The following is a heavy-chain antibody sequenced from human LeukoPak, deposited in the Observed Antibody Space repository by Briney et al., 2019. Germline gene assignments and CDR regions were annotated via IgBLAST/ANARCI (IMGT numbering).Heavy chain of an antibody. J-gene: IGHJ4*02. CDR3: ARGQGTVTTH. D-gene: IGHD4-17*01. V-gene: IGHV4-34*01. CDR1: GGSFSGYY. Sequence: SETLSLTCTVSGGSFSGYYCTWIRQPPGKGLEWIGEINHSGSANYNPSLKSRVATSLDTSKNQFSLKLSSVTAADTAVCYCARGQGTVTTHWGQGTLVTVSS. CDR2: INHSGSA.